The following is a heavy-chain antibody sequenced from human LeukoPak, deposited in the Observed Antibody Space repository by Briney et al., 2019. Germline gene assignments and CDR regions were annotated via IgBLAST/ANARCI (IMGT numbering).Heavy chain of an antibody. CDR3: ARMLDSSGWFDY. Sequence: SETLSLTCTVSGGSITSSRHYWGWTRQPPGKGLEWIGNIYYTGSTYYNPSLKSRVTISVDTSNNQFSLKVSSVTAADTAVYHCARMLDSSGWFDYWGQGTLVTVSS. CDR2: IYYTGST. D-gene: IGHD6-19*01. CDR1: GGSITSSRHY. J-gene: IGHJ4*02. V-gene: IGHV4-39*01.